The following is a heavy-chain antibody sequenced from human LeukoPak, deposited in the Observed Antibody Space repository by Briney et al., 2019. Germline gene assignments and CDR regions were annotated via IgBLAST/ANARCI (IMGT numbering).Heavy chain of an antibody. J-gene: IGHJ4*02. Sequence: GSLRLSCVASGFIFNNHWMTWVRQAPGKGLEWVANIRHDGRGKYYVDSVKGRFTISRDNAKNSLFLQMDSLRAEDTAVYFCARERLGYSDIDFWGQGTLVTVSS. CDR1: GFIFNNHW. D-gene: IGHD2-2*02. CDR3: ARERLGYSDIDF. V-gene: IGHV3-7*03. CDR2: IRHDGRGK.